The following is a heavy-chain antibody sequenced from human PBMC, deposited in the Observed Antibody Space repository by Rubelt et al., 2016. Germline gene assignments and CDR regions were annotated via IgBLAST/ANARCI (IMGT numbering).Heavy chain of an antibody. CDR3: ASDRGVDTVLVGYYYYGMDV. V-gene: IGHV3-48*01. CDR2: ISTSGSTI. J-gene: IGHJ6*02. Sequence: SFSMSWVRQVPGKGLEWVSWISTSGSTIFYADSVKGRFTISRDNARDNAKRSLYLQMDSLRADDTAVYYCASDRGVDTVLVGYYYYGMDVWGQGTTVTVSS. D-gene: IGHD5-18*01. CDR1: SFS.